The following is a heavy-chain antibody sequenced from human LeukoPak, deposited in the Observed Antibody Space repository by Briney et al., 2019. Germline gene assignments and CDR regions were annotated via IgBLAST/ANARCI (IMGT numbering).Heavy chain of an antibody. CDR2: MNPNSGNT. CDR1: GYTFTSYD. J-gene: IGHJ4*02. CDR3: ARVTPRVTTEED. V-gene: IGHV1-8*01. Sequence: APVKVSCKASGYTFTSYDINWVRQAPGQGLEWMGWMNPNSGNTGYAQKFQGRVTMTRNTSISTAYMELSSLRSEDTAVYYCARVTPRVTTEEDWGQGTLVTVSS. D-gene: IGHD4-17*01.